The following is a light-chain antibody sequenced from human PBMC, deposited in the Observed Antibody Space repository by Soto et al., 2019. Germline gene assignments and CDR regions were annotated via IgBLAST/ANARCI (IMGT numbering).Light chain of an antibody. V-gene: IGLV2-14*01. CDR3: SSYTTSSTLVV. CDR1: SSDVGAYKS. J-gene: IGLJ2*01. Sequence: QSALTQPASVSGSPGQSITISCTGTSSDVGAYKSVSWYQQHPGKVPKLMIYEVSNRPSGVSNRFSGSKSGNTASLTISGLQAEDEADYYCSSYTTSSTLVVFGGGTKLTVL. CDR2: EVS.